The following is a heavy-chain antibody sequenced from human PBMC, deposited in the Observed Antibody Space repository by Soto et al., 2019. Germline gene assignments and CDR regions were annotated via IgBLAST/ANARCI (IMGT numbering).Heavy chain of an antibody. CDR2: IYYSGST. CDR1: GGSISSSSYY. D-gene: IGHD2-15*01. V-gene: IGHV4-39*01. CDR3: ARISCSGGSCYSIEYYYYMDV. Sequence: SETLSLTCTVSGGSISSSSYYWGWIRQPPGKGLEWIGSIYYSGSTYYNPSLKSRVTISVDTSKNQLSLKLSSVTAADTAVYYCARISCSGGSCYSIEYYYYMDVWGKGTTVTVSS. J-gene: IGHJ6*03.